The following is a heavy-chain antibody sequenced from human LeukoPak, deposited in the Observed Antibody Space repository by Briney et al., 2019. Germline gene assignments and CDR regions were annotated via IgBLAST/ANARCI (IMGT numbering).Heavy chain of an antibody. CDR2: ISDVSDGI. Sequence: PGGSLRLSCTASGFRFHTYDMNWVRQAPGKGLEWVSSISDVSDGINYADSVKGRFIVSRSNAKSSLFLQMNSLRVEDTAVYYCVREPTRRNLVTYSSWDAYDFWGRGTMVTVSS. D-gene: IGHD4-11*01. CDR1: GFRFHTYD. J-gene: IGHJ3*01. CDR3: VREPTRRNLVTYSSWDAYDF. V-gene: IGHV3-48*01.